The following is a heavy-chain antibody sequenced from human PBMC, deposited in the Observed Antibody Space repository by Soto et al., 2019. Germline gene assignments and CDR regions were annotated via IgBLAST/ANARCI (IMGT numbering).Heavy chain of an antibody. Sequence: GGSLRLSCAGSGFPFSSYWMTLVRQAPGKGLEWVANIKQDGSEKYYVDSVKGRFTISRDNAKNSLYLQMNCLRAEDTAVYYCVRFFVAWFDSWGKGTRFTAS. CDR3: VRFFVAWFDS. J-gene: IGHJ5*01. CDR1: GFPFSSYW. V-gene: IGHV3-7*03. CDR2: IKQDGSEK.